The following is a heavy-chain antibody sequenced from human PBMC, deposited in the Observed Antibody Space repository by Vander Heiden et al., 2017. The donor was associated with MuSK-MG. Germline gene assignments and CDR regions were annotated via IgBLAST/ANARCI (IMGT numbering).Heavy chain of an antibody. CDR3: AKGLNP. CDR1: GFTFTNYA. CDR2: VSGSADKT. Sequence: MQLLESGGGLVQPGGSLRLSCAASGFTFTNYAMSWVRQAPGKGLEWVSAVSGSADKTYYADSVKGRFTISRDNSKNTLYLQMNSLRAEDTAIYFCAKGLNPWGPGTLVTVSS. V-gene: IGHV3-23*01. J-gene: IGHJ5*02. D-gene: IGHD5-12*01.